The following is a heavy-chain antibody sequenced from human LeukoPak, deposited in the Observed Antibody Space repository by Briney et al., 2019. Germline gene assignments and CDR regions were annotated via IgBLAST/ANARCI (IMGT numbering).Heavy chain of an antibody. J-gene: IGHJ4*02. CDR3: AKSVGSCSTTSCYSQSNDF. CDR1: GFSFSSYA. Sequence: PGGSLRLSCAASGFSFSSYAMSWVRQVPGKGLEWVSSISGSGGSTYYADSVKGRFTISRDNSKNTLSLQMNSLRAEDTAVYFCAKSVGSCSTTSCYSQSNDFWGQGTLVTVSS. V-gene: IGHV3-23*01. D-gene: IGHD2-2*01. CDR2: ISGSGGST.